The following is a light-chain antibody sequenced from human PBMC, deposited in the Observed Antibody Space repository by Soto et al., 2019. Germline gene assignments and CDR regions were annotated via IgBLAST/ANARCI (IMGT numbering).Light chain of an antibody. CDR1: QSLLHSNGYNY. CDR2: LGS. CDR3: MQALHPPWT. J-gene: IGKJ1*01. Sequence: DIVMTQSPLSLPVTPGEPASISCRSSQSLLHSNGYNYLDWYLQKPGQSPQLLIYLGSNRASGVPDRFRGSGSGTDFTLTTSRVEAEDVGVYSCMQALHPPWTFGQGTKVEIK. V-gene: IGKV2-28*01.